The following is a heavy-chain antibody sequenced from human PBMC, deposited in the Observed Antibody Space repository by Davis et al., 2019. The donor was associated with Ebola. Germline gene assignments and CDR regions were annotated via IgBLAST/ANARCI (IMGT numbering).Heavy chain of an antibody. CDR1: GGSISSSSYY. Sequence: SETLSLTCTVSGGSISSSSYYWSWIRQPPGKGLEWIGEINHSGSTNYNPSLKSRVTISVDTSKNQFSLKLSSVTAADTAVYYCARGRQYYYGSGSKSFDYWGQGTLVTVSS. CDR2: INHSGST. V-gene: IGHV4-39*07. J-gene: IGHJ4*02. CDR3: ARGRQYYYGSGSKSFDY. D-gene: IGHD3-10*01.